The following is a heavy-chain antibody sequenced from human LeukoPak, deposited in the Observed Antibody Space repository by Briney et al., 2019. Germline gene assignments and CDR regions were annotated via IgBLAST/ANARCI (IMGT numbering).Heavy chain of an antibody. CDR1: GGSISSYY. D-gene: IGHD6-19*01. CDR2: IYYSGST. Sequence: PSETLSLTCTVSGGSISSYYWSWIRQPPGKGLEWIGYIYYSGSTNYNPSLKSRVTISVDTSKNQFSLKLSSVTAADTAVYYCAKYAKVGPVAPGLDYWGRGALVTVSS. CDR3: AKYAKVGPVAPGLDY. V-gene: IGHV4-59*08. J-gene: IGHJ4*01.